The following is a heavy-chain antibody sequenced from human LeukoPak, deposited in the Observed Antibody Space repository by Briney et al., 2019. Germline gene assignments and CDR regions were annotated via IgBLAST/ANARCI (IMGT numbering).Heavy chain of an antibody. D-gene: IGHD3-16*01. CDR3: ARESLVGLFSEKLGY. V-gene: IGHV1-46*01. J-gene: IGHJ4*02. Sequence: GASVKVSCKASGYTFTSYYMHWVRQAPGQGLEWMGIINPSGGSTSYAQKFQGRVTMTRDMSTSTVYMELSSLRSEDTAVYYCARESLVGLFSEKLGYWGQGTLVTVSS. CDR2: INPSGGST. CDR1: GYTFTSYY.